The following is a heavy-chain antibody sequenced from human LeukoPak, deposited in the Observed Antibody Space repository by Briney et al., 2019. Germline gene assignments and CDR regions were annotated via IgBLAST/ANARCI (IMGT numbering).Heavy chain of an antibody. CDR2: IRYDGSNK. Sequence: PGGSLRLSCAASGFTFSSYGMHWVRQAPGKGLEWVAFIRYDGSNKYYADSVKGRFTISRDNSKNTLYLQMNSLRAEDTAVYYCAKVQLVGASGVWAFDIWGQGTMVTVSS. V-gene: IGHV3-30*02. D-gene: IGHD1-26*01. J-gene: IGHJ3*02. CDR3: AKVQLVGASGVWAFDI. CDR1: GFTFSSYG.